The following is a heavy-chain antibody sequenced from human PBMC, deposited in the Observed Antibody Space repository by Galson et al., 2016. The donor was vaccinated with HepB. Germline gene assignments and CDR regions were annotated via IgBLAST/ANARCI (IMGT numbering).Heavy chain of an antibody. D-gene: IGHD3-22*01. V-gene: IGHV3-48*01. CDR2: ISSSTSTI. Sequence: SLRLSCAASGVTFSSYSMNWVRQAPGKGLEWVSYISSSTSTIYYADSVKGRFTISRDNARNSLYLQMNSLRAEDTAVYYCTRDRLSSGYYPTYFDYWGQGTLVTVSS. CDR3: TRDRLSSGYYPTYFDY. CDR1: GVTFSSYS. J-gene: IGHJ4*02.